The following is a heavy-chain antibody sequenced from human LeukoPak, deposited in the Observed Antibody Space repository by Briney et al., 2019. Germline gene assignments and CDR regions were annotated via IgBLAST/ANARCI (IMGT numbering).Heavy chain of an antibody. CDR2: IYYSGST. Sequence: SQTLSLTCTVCGGSISSGGYYWSWIRQHPGKGLEWIGFIYYSGSTNYNPSLKSRVTISVDTSKNQFSLKLSSVTAADTAVYYCARHEKSSGWYYDYWGQGTLVTVSS. J-gene: IGHJ4*02. V-gene: IGHV4-31*03. CDR3: ARHEKSSGWYYDY. CDR1: GGSISSGGYY. D-gene: IGHD6-19*01.